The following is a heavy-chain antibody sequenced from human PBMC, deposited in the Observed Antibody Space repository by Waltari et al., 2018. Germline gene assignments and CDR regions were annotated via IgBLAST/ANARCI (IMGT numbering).Heavy chain of an antibody. J-gene: IGHJ5*02. V-gene: IGHV4-39*07. CDR3: ARIVVVVAATRASWFDP. CDR1: GGSISSSSYY. Sequence: QLQLQESGPGLVKPSETLSLTCTVSGGSISSSSYYWGWIRQPPGKGLEWIGSIYYSGSTYYNPSPKSRVTISVDTSKNQFSLKLSSVTAADTAVYYCARIVVVVAATRASWFDPWGQGTLVTVSS. CDR2: IYYSGST. D-gene: IGHD2-15*01.